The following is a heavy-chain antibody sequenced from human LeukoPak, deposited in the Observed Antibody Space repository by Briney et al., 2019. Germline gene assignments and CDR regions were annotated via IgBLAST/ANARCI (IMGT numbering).Heavy chain of an antibody. J-gene: IGHJ4*02. Sequence: PSETLSFTCTVSGGSISSYYWSWIRQPPGKGLEWIGYIYHSGSTNYNPSLKSRVTISVDTSKNQFSLKLSSVTAADTAVYYCARINNWSYYYFDYWGQGTLATVSS. CDR1: GGSISSYY. D-gene: IGHD1-7*01. V-gene: IGHV4-59*01. CDR3: ARINNWSYYYFDY. CDR2: IYHSGST.